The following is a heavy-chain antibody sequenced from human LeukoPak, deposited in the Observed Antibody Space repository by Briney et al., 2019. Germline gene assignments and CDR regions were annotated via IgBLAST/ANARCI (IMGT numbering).Heavy chain of an antibody. J-gene: IGHJ4*02. CDR1: GFTFSSYE. CDR3: AKDGYYDSSGNHFDY. Sequence: PGGSLRLSCAASGFTFSSYEMNWVRQAPGKGLEWVSYISSSGSTIYYADSVKGRFTISRDNAKNSLYLQMNSLRAEDTAVYYCAKDGYYDSSGNHFDYWGQGTLVTVSS. V-gene: IGHV3-48*03. D-gene: IGHD3-22*01. CDR2: ISSSGSTI.